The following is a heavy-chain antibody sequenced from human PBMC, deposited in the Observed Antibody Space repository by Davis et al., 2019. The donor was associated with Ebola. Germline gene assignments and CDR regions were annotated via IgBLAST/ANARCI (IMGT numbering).Heavy chain of an antibody. CDR1: GFTVSSNY. CDR3: ARDRPHYDFWSGYLDY. D-gene: IGHD3-3*01. J-gene: IGHJ4*02. V-gene: IGHV3-53*01. Sequence: PGGSLRLSCAASGFTVSSNYMSWVRQAPGKGLEWVSVIYSGGSTYYADSVKGRFTISRDNSKNTLYLQMNSLRAEDTAVYYCARDRPHYDFWSGYLDYWGQGTLVTVSS. CDR2: IYSGGST.